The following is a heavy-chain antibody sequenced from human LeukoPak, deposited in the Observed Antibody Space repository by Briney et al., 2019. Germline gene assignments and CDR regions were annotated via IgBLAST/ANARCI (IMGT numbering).Heavy chain of an antibody. Sequence: PSETLSLTCTVSGGSISSGSYFWSWIRQPAGKGLEWIGRIYTSGSTNYNPSLKSRVTISVDTSKNQFSLKLSSVIAADTAVYYCARARFLEWLGYYYYYTDVWGKGTTVTVSS. J-gene: IGHJ6*03. CDR2: IYTSGST. CDR1: GGSISSGSYF. V-gene: IGHV4-61*02. CDR3: ARARFLEWLGYYYYYTDV. D-gene: IGHD3-3*01.